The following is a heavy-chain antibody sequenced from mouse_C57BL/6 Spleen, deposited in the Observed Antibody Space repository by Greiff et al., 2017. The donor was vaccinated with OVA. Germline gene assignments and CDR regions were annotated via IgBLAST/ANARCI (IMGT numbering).Heavy chain of an antibody. CDR2: IDPEDGDT. D-gene: IGHD2-4*01. Sequence: VQLQQSGAELVRPGASVKLSCTASGFNIKDYYMHWVKQRPEQGLEWIGRIDPEDGDTEYAPKFQGKATMTADPSYNTTYLQLSSLTSEDTAVNYCAPIDYDYDGFAYWGQGTLVTVSA. J-gene: IGHJ3*01. CDR3: APIDYDYDGFAY. V-gene: IGHV14-1*01. CDR1: GFNIKDYY.